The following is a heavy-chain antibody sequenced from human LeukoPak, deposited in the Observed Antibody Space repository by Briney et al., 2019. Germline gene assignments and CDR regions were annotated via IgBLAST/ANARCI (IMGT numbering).Heavy chain of an antibody. CDR1: GFTFNSYA. CDR3: VRPYSSGWDNWFDP. CDR2: VLSDGSDQ. V-gene: IGHV3-30*04. J-gene: IGHJ5*02. D-gene: IGHD6-19*01. Sequence: GGSLRLSCAASGFTFNSYAMKWVRQAPGKGLEWLAVVLSDGSDQYYGDSVQGRFTVSRDNSKNTLYLQMDNLRAEDTAVYYCVRPYSSGWDNWFDPWGQGTLVTVSS.